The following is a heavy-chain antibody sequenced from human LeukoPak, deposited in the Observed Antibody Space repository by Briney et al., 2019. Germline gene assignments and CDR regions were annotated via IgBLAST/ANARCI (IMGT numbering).Heavy chain of an antibody. CDR1: GYTFTSYY. V-gene: IGHV1-46*01. CDR2: INPTGGSA. Sequence: ASVKVSCKASGYTFTSYYMHWVRQAPGQGLEWMGIINPTGGSASYAQKFQGRVSMTSDTSTSTPYLELSSLRSEDTAVYYCARDRSGSRWRWFDPWGQGTLVTVSS. CDR3: ARDRSGSRWRWFDP. D-gene: IGHD6-13*01. J-gene: IGHJ5*02.